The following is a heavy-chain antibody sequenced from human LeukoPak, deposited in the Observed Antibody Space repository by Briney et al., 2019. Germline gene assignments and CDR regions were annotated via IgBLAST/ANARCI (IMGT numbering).Heavy chain of an antibody. J-gene: IGHJ4*02. Sequence: PGGSLRLSCAASGFTFDDYAMHWVRQAPGKGLEWVSGISWNSGSIGYADSVKGRFTISRDNAKNSLYLQMNSLRAEDTALYYCATPRVLSWELTSWGQGTLVTVSS. CDR2: ISWNSGSI. V-gene: IGHV3-9*01. CDR1: GFTFDDYA. CDR3: ATPRVLSWELTS. D-gene: IGHD1-26*01.